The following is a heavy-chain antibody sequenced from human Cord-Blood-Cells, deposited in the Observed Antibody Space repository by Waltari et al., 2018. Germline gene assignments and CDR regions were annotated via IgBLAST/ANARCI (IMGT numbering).Heavy chain of an antibody. CDR3: ARTYNWNYNWFDP. CDR1: GFTFSSYA. D-gene: IGHD1-7*01. CDR2: ISYDGSNK. V-gene: IGHV3-30-3*01. Sequence: QVQLVESGGGVVQPGRSLRLSCAASGFTFSSYAMHRVRQAPGKGLEWVAVISYDGSNKYYADSVKGRFTISRDNSKNTLYLQMNSLRAEDTAVYYCARTYNWNYNWFDPWGQGTLVTVSS. J-gene: IGHJ5*02.